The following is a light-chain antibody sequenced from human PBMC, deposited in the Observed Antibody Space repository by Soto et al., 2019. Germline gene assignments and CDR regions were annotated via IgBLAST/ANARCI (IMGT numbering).Light chain of an antibody. CDR2: NNN. V-gene: IGLV1-44*01. Sequence: QSVLTQPPSASGTPGQRVTISCSGSSSNIGSNHVNWYQQLPGTAPKLLIQNNNQRPSGVPDRLSGSKSGTSASLAISGLQSEDEADYYCAAWEDSLNGAVFGGGTKLTVL. J-gene: IGLJ2*01. CDR1: SSNIGSNH. CDR3: AAWEDSLNGAV.